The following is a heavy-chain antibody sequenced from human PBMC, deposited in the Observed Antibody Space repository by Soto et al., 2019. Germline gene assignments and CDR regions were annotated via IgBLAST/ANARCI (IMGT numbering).Heavy chain of an antibody. CDR1: GFSLSTSGVG. CDR2: IYWDDDK. J-gene: IGHJ4*02. CDR3: AHRRSYCSGGSCYSGFDY. D-gene: IGHD2-15*01. Sequence: QITLKESGPTLVQPTQPLTLTCTFSGFSLSTSGVGVGWIRQPPGKALEWLALIYWDDDKRYSPSLKSRLTITKDTSKNQVALTMTNMDPVDTATYYCAHRRSYCSGGSCYSGFDYWGQGTLVTVSS. V-gene: IGHV2-5*02.